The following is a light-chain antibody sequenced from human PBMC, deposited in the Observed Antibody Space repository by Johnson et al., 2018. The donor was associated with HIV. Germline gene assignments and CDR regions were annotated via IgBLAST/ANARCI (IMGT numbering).Light chain of an antibody. Sequence: QLVLTQPPSVSAAPGQKVTISCSGSSSNIGNNYVSWYQQLPGTAPKLLIYYNNKRPSGIPDRFSGSKSGTSATLGITGLQTGDEADYYCGTWDASPSVNVFGPGTKVTVL. V-gene: IGLV1-51*01. CDR3: GTWDASPSVNV. CDR2: YNN. J-gene: IGLJ1*01. CDR1: SSNIGNNY.